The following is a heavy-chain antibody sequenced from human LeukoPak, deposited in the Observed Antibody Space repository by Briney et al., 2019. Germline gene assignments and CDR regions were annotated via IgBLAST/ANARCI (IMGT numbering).Heavy chain of an antibody. CDR3: ARGTTEGFDP. V-gene: IGHV1-46*01. D-gene: IGHD1/OR15-1a*01. CDR2: INPSGGST. J-gene: IGHJ5*02. CDR1: GYTFTTYY. Sequence: ASVKVSCKASGYTFTTYYMHWVRQAPGQGLEWMGIINPSGGSTTYAQNFQGRVTMTRDTSTSTVYMELSSLRSDDTAVYCCARGTTEGFDPWGQGTLVTVSS.